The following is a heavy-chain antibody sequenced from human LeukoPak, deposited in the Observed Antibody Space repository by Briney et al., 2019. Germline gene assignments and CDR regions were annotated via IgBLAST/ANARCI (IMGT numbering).Heavy chain of an antibody. CDR3: ATARGGTMIAYDY. Sequence: SVKVSCKASGYTFTRYDINWVRQATGQGLEWMGWMNPNSGNTGYAQKFQGRVTMTEDTSTDTAYMELSSLRSEDPAVYYCATARGGTMIAYDYWGQGTLVTVSS. CDR2: MNPNSGNT. V-gene: IGHV1-8*01. D-gene: IGHD3-22*01. J-gene: IGHJ4*02. CDR1: GYTFTRYD.